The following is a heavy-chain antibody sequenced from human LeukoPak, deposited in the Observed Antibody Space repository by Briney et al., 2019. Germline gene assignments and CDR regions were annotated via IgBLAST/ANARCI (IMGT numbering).Heavy chain of an antibody. CDR3: ARDSTYYYGSGSYYSLDY. Sequence: SGTLSLTCTVSGGSISSSTYYWGWIRQPPGKGLEWIGNIYYSGSTYYNPSLKSRVTISVDTSKNQFSLKLSSVTAADTAVYYCARDSTYYYGSGSYYSLDYWGQGTLVTVSS. D-gene: IGHD3-10*01. J-gene: IGHJ4*02. CDR2: IYYSGST. CDR1: GGSISSSTYY. V-gene: IGHV4-39*07.